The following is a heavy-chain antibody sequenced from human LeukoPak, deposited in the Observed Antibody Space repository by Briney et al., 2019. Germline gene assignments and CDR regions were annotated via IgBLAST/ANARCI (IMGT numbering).Heavy chain of an antibody. Sequence: SETLSLTCTVSGGSISSGSYYWSWIRQPAGKGLEWIGRIYTSGSTNYNPSLKSRVTISVDTSKNQFSLKLSSVTAADTAVYYCARGHYDILTGYPTYFDYWGQGTLVTVSS. CDR1: GGSISSGSYY. V-gene: IGHV4-61*02. D-gene: IGHD3-9*01. CDR2: IYTSGST. CDR3: ARGHYDILTGYPTYFDY. J-gene: IGHJ4*02.